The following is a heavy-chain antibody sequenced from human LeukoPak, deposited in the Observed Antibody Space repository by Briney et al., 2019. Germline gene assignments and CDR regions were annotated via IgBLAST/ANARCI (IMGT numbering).Heavy chain of an antibody. Sequence: ASVQVSCKASRYTLTRYYMHLLRQAPGQPLEGMGGINPNSGGTNYAQKFQGRVTITRDRSISTAYMDLSRLRSDDTAVYYCAREHRGSYYFDYWGEGSLVAVVS. J-gene: IGHJ4*02. D-gene: IGHD1-26*01. CDR2: INPNSGGT. CDR3: AREHRGSYYFDY. V-gene: IGHV1-2*02. CDR1: RYTLTRYY.